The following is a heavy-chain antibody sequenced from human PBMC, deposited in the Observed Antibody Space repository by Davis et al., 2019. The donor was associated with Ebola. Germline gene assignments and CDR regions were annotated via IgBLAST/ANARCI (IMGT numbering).Heavy chain of an antibody. CDR3: AREIVGATVY. Sequence: GGSLRLSCAASGFTFSSYSMNWVRQAPGKGLEWVSYISSSSSYIYYADSVKGRFTISRDNAKNSLYLQMNSLRAEDTAVYYCAREIVGATVYWGQGTLVTVSS. V-gene: IGHV3-21*04. CDR1: GFTFSSYS. CDR2: ISSSSSYI. D-gene: IGHD1-26*01. J-gene: IGHJ4*02.